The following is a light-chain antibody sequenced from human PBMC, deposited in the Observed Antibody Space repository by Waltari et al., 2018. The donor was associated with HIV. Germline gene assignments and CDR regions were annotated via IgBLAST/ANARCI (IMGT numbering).Light chain of an antibody. CDR1: SSDVGAYKF. Sequence: QSALTQPPSASGSPGQSVTISCTGTSSDVGAYKFVSWYQQHPGKAPKLMIYEINQRPSGVPDRFSGSKSGNTASLTVSGLQAEDEADYYYSSVSGSINFVVFGGGTKLTVL. CDR2: EIN. CDR3: SSVSGSINFVV. V-gene: IGLV2-8*01. J-gene: IGLJ2*01.